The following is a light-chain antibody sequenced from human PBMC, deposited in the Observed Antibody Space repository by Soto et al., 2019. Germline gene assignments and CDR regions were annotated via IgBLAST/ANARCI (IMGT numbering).Light chain of an antibody. CDR3: QQYGSSLT. CDR2: GAS. V-gene: IGKV3-15*01. J-gene: IGKJ1*01. CDR1: QSVSSN. Sequence: EIIMTQSPATLSVSQMEIATLSFRASQSVSSNLAWYQQKPGQAPRLLIYGASTRATGTPARFSGSGSGTEFTLTISRLETEDFAVYYCQQYGSSLTFGQGTKVDIK.